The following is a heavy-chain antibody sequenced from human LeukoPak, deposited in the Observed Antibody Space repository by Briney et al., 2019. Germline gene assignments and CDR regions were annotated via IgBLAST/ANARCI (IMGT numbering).Heavy chain of an antibody. D-gene: IGHD5-24*01. V-gene: IGHV3-23*01. CDR1: GFTFSSYA. CDR3: AKGMAQGNYYGMDV. Sequence: PGGSPRLSCAASGFTFSSYAMSWVRQAPGKGLEWVSAISGSGGSTYYADSVKGRFTISRDNSKNTLYLQMNSLRAEDTAVYYCAKGMAQGNYYGMDVWGQGTTVTVSS. J-gene: IGHJ6*02. CDR2: ISGSGGST.